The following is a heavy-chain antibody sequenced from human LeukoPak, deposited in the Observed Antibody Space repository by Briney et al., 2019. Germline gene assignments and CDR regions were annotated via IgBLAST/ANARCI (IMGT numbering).Heavy chain of an antibody. CDR3: ARLSIAARSDFDY. V-gene: IGHV1-2*02. Sequence: ASVKVSCKASGYTFTGYYMHWVRQAPGQGLEWMGWINPNSGGTNYAQKFQGRVTMTRDTSISTAYMELSRLRSDDTAVYYCARLSIAARSDFDYWGQGTLATVSS. J-gene: IGHJ4*02. CDR2: INPNSGGT. CDR1: GYTFTGYY. D-gene: IGHD6-6*01.